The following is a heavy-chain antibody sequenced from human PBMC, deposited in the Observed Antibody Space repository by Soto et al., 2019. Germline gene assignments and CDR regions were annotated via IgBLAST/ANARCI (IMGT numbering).Heavy chain of an antibody. CDR1: GYTFTSYY. Sequence: QVQLVQSGAEVKKPGASVKVSCKASGYTFTSYYMHWVRQAPGQGLEWLGWINPDSGVTYYPHKFQDRVTMTRDTSISTAYRELIRVTSDDTALYYCARDRGVRDVWGQVTTVIVSS. CDR3: ARDRGVRDV. CDR2: INPDSGVT. J-gene: IGHJ6*02. V-gene: IGHV1-2*02. D-gene: IGHD2-8*01.